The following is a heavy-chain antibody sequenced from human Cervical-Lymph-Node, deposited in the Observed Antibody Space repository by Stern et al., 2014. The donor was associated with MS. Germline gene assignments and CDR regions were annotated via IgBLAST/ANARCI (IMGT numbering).Heavy chain of an antibody. D-gene: IGHD3-22*01. CDR2: IFFNDEK. J-gene: IGHJ4*02. Sequence: QVTLKESGPVLVKPTETLTLTCTVSGFSLSNARMGVSWIRQPPGKALEWLGHIFFNDEKSYSTSLKSRLTISKDTSRRQVVLTMTNMDPVDTATYYCARGYYDDSGYFHNGQFDFWGQGTLVTVSS. CDR3: ARGYYDDSGYFHNGQFDF. CDR1: GFSLSNARMG. V-gene: IGHV2-26*01.